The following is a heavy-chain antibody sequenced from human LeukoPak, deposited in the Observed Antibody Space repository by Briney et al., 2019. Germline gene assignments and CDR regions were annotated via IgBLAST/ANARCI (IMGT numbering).Heavy chain of an antibody. CDR2: ISYDGSNK. CDR3: ARDPSPYSVSDDYYYGMDV. D-gene: IGHD3-16*01. J-gene: IGHJ6*02. CDR1: GFTFSSYA. Sequence: GRSLRLSCAASGFTFSSYAMHWVRQAPGKGLEWVAVISYDGSNKYYADSVKGRFTISRDNSKNTLYLQMNSLRAEDTAVYCCARDPSPYSVSDDYYYGMDVWGQGTTVTVSS. V-gene: IGHV3-30*04.